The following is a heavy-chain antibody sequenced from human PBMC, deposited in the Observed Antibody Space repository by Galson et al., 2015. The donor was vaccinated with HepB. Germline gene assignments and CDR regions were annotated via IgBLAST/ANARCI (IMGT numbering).Heavy chain of an antibody. CDR3: ARTSGGYFDS. J-gene: IGHJ4*02. D-gene: IGHD1-26*01. V-gene: IGHV3-7*01. CDR1: GFNASIFW. CDR2: VKQDGREK. Sequence: SLRLSGAGSGFNASIFWMSWVRQASGTGVEWVANVKQDGREKYYVGPVKGRLTISRDNAGNSLYLQMNSLRGEDTALYYCARTSGGYFDSWGQGILVTVSS.